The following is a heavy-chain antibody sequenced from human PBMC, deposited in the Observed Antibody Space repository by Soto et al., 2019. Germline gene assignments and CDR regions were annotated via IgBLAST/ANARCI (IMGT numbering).Heavy chain of an antibody. Sequence: ASVKVSCKASGYTFTSYAMHWVRQAPGQRLEWMGWINAGNGNTKYSQKFQGRVTITRDTSASTAYMELSSLRSEDTAVYYCANEGFSGSYYMSYFQHWGQGTLVTVSS. J-gene: IGHJ1*01. CDR1: GYTFTSYA. V-gene: IGHV1-3*01. CDR3: ANEGFSGSYYMSYFQH. D-gene: IGHD1-26*01. CDR2: INAGNGNT.